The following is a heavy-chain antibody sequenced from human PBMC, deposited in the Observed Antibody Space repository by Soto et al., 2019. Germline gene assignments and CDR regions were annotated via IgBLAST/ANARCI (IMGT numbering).Heavy chain of an antibody. V-gene: IGHV3-23*01. Sequence: EVQLLESGGGLVRPGGSPRLSCAASGFTFYNYAMNWVRQAPGKGLEWVSTMSGGGDGTYYADSVKGRFTISRDNSRNTVYLQMNSLRAEDTAVYYCAKKGLGSLATYCTTGDCHYAFDVWGQGTLVTVSS. D-gene: IGHD2-8*01. CDR2: MSGGGDGT. CDR1: GFTFYNYA. J-gene: IGHJ3*01. CDR3: AKKGLGSLATYCTTGDCHYAFDV.